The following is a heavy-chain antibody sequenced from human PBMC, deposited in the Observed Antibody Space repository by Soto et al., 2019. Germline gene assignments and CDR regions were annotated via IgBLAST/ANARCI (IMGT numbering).Heavy chain of an antibody. CDR1: GYTFTSLA. V-gene: IGHV1-3*01. CDR2: INAGNGNT. J-gene: IGHJ4*02. D-gene: IGHD3-10*01. CDR3: ASMGYHYGSGSYPLDY. Sequence: ASVKVSCKASGYTFTSLAMHWVRRAPGERLEWMGWINAGNGNTKYSQEFQGRVTITKDTSASTAYMDLSSLRSEDTAVYYCASMGYHYGSGSYPLDYWGQGTLITVSS.